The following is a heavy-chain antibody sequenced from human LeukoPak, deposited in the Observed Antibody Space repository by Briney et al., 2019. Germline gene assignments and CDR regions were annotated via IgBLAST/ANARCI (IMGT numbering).Heavy chain of an antibody. D-gene: IGHD4-11*01. Sequence: ASVKVSCKASGYTFTSYAMTWVRQAPGQGLEWMGWINTYTGNPTYAQGFPGRFVFSLDTSVSTAYLQINSLKAEDTAVYYCARDRYSNYGLFNYWGQGTLVTVSS. J-gene: IGHJ4*02. V-gene: IGHV7-4-1*02. CDR2: INTYTGNP. CDR1: GYTFTSYA. CDR3: ARDRYSNYGLFNY.